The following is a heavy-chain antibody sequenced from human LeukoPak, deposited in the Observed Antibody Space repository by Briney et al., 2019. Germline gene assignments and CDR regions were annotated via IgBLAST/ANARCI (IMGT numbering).Heavy chain of an antibody. CDR2: IKQDGSEK. J-gene: IGHJ5*02. D-gene: IGHD2-8*01. V-gene: IGHV3-7*01. CDR3: AKGVLMVYAIKENWFDP. Sequence: GGSLRLSCAASGFTFSSYWMSWVRQAPGKGLEWVANIKQDGSEKYYVDSVKGRFTISRDNAKNSLYLQMNSLRAEDTAVYYCAKGVLMVYAIKENWFDPWGQGTLVTVSS. CDR1: GFTFSSYW.